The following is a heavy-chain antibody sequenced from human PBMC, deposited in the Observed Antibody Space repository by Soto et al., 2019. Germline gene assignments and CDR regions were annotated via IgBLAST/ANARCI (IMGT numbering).Heavy chain of an antibody. CDR3: ARQPVSLSGKYFFYHYGMDV. CDR2: IHHSGTT. V-gene: IGHV4-34*01. CDR1: GGSFSEYF. Sequence: PSETLSLTCAVYGGSFSEYFWTWIRQPPGKGLEWVGEIHHSGTTHYNPSLKRRVTMSVDSSKNQFSLRLTSVAAADTAVYFCARQPVSLSGKYFFYHYGMDVWGQGTTVTVSS. D-gene: IGHD6-13*01. J-gene: IGHJ6*02.